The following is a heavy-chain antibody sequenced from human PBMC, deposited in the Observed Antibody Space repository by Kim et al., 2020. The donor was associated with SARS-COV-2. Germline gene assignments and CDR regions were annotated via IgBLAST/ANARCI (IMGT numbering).Heavy chain of an antibody. Sequence: GRFTISRDNAKNSLYLQMNSLRAEDTALYYCAKDKGWQQQLVSSYYGMDVWGQGTTVTVSS. J-gene: IGHJ6*02. CDR3: AKDKGWQQQLVSSYYGMDV. D-gene: IGHD6-13*01. V-gene: IGHV3-9*01.